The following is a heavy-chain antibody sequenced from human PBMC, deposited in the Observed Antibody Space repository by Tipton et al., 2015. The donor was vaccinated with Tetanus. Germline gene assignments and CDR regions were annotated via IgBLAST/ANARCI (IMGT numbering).Heavy chain of an antibody. V-gene: IGHV4-31*03. CDR1: GGSISSGGYY. CDR2: IYYSGST. J-gene: IGHJ4*02. CDR3: AREEIMMYYFDY. D-gene: IGHD2-8*01. Sequence: LRLSCTVSGGSISSGGYYWSWIRQHPGKGLEWIGYIYYSGSTYYNPSLKSRVTISVDTSKNQFSLKLSSVTAADTAVYYCAREEIMMYYFDYWGQGTLVTVSS.